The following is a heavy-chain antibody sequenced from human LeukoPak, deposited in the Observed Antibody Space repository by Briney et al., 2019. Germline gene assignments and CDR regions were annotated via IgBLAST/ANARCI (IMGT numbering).Heavy chain of an antibody. CDR2: IYSGGST. CDR1: GFTISSNY. V-gene: IGHV3-53*01. CDR3: ARAYCGGDCYLAY. J-gene: IGHJ4*02. D-gene: IGHD2-21*02. Sequence: GGSLRLSCAACGFTISSNYMSWVRQAPGKGLEWVSVIYSGGSTYYADSVKGRFTISRDNSKNTLYLQMNSLRAEDTAVYYCARAYCGGDCYLAYWGQGTLVTVSS.